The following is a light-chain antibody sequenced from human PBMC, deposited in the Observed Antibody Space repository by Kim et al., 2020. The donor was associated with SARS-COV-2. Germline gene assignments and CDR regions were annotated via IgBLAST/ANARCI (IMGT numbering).Light chain of an antibody. CDR1: HVISGW. V-gene: IGKV1-5*03. Sequence: ASVGDRVNITCRASHVISGWLAWYQQKPGKAPNPLISKSSNLLGGVPPRFSGSASGTEFPHTIASLQPDDFATYYCQQYNTYPRTVGQGTKVDIK. CDR3: QQYNTYPRT. CDR2: KSS. J-gene: IGKJ1*01.